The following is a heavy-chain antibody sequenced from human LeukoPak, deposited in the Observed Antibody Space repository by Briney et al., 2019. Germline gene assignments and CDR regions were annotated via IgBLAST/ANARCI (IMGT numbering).Heavy chain of an antibody. CDR3: ARVQYDFWSGYFLDFDY. CDR1: GGSFSGYY. D-gene: IGHD3-3*01. Sequence: SETLSLTCAGHGGSFSGYYWSWIRQPPGKGKVWMGEINHSGSNNYSPSLKGRVTISVDASKNQFSLKMRSVTAADTAVYYCARVQYDFWSGYFLDFDYWGQGTLVTVSS. J-gene: IGHJ4*02. CDR2: INHSGSN. V-gene: IGHV4-34*01.